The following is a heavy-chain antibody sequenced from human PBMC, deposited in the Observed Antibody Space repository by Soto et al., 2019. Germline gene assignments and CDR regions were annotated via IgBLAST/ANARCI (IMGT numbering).Heavy chain of an antibody. J-gene: IGHJ6*02. CDR1: GGSISSYY. CDR2: IYYSGST. CDR3: ARTNVDTAMVYYYYYGMDV. D-gene: IGHD5-18*01. V-gene: IGHV4-59*08. Sequence: ASETLSLTCTVSGGSISSYYWSWIRQPPGKGLEWIGNIYYSGSTNYNPSLKSRVTISVDTSKNQFSLKLSSVTAADTAVYYCARTNVDTAMVYYYYYGMDVWGQGTTVTVSS.